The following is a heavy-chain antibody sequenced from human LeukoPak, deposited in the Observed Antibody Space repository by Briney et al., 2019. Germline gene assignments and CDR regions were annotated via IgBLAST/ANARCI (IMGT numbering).Heavy chain of an antibody. CDR2: IYYSGST. J-gene: IGHJ5*02. V-gene: IGHV4-59*08. Sequence: SETLSLTCTVSGGSISSYYWSWIRQPPGKGLEWIGYIYYSGSTNYNPSLKSRVTISVDTSKNQFSLKLSSVTAADTAVYYCARSGSAAGSDYNWFDPWGQGTLVTVSS. CDR3: ARSGSAAGSDYNWFDP. CDR1: GGSISSYY. D-gene: IGHD6-13*01.